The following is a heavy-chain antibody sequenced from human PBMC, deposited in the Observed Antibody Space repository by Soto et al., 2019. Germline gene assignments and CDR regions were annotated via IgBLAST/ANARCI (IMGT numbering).Heavy chain of an antibody. Sequence: SLTCTVSGDSIASPDYYWSWIRQAPGKGLELIGYVYYRGSIYYTPSFESRVSISIDTSNNQFSLKLTSVTVADSAMYFCARVTFTPNWFDSWGQGILVTVSS. J-gene: IGHJ5*01. V-gene: IGHV4-30-4*01. CDR1: GDSIASPDYY. D-gene: IGHD3-16*01. CDR2: VYYRGSI. CDR3: ARVTFTPNWFDS.